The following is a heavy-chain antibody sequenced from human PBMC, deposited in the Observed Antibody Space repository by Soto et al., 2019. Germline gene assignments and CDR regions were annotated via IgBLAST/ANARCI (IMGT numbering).Heavy chain of an antibody. CDR1: GDIFSGYS. CDR3: AIDLGSGYDPGDY. Sequence: QVQLVQSGAEVTKPGSSVNVSCKTSGDIFSGYSISWVRQAPGQGLEWMGGIIPIFGTTNYAQRFHGRVTITADKSTNTVYMELYSLKSEDTAVYYCAIDLGSGYDPGDYWGQGTLVTVSS. CDR2: IIPIFGTT. J-gene: IGHJ4*02. D-gene: IGHD5-12*01. V-gene: IGHV1-69*14.